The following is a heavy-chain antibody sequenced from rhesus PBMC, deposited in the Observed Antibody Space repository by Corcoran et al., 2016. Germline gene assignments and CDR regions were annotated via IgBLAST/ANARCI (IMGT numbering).Heavy chain of an antibody. J-gene: IGHJ1*01. CDR3: ARENGYNWNSGDFEF. D-gene: IGHD1-26*01. CDR1: GFTFSSYG. CDR2: ISYDESKK. Sequence: EVQLVESGGGLVQPGGSLRLSCAASGFTFSSYGMHWVRQAPGKGLGWVAVISYDESKKYYAASMKDRFTISRDNSKSMLYLQMSDLKLEDTAVYYCARENGYNWNSGDFEFWGQGALVTVSS. V-gene: IGHV3-54*02.